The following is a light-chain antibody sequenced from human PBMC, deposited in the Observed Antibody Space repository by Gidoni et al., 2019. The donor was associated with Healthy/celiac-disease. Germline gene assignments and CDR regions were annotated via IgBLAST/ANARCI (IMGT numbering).Light chain of an antibody. J-gene: IGKJ1*01. V-gene: IGKV2-28*01. CDR2: LGS. Sequence: EIVMPPSPLSLLVTPGEPASISCRSRQSLLHSNGYNYLDWYLQKRGQSQQLLIYLGSNRASGGPNRFSGSGSGTDVTLKISRVEDEDVGVYYCMQALQTWTFGQGTKVEIK. CDR3: MQALQTWT. CDR1: QSLLHSNGYNY.